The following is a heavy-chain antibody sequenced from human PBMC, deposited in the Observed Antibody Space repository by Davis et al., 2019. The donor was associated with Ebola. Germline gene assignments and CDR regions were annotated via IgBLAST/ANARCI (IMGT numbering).Heavy chain of an antibody. J-gene: IGHJ4*02. Sequence: ASVKVSCKASGYTFTGYYMHWVRQAPGQGLEWMGWINPNSGGTNYAQKFQGRVTMTRDTSISTAYMELSRLRSDDTAVYYCARGPVRGAPGEFDYWGQGTLVTVSS. CDR3: ARGPVRGAPGEFDY. CDR2: INPNSGGT. CDR1: GYTFTGYY. D-gene: IGHD1-26*01. V-gene: IGHV1-2*02.